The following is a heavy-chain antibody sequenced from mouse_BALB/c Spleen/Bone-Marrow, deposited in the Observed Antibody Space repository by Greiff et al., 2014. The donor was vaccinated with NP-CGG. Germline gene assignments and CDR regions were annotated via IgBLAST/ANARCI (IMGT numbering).Heavy chain of an antibody. CDR2: IDPENGDT. D-gene: IGHD2-2*01. J-gene: IGHJ3*01. Sequence: LQESGAELVRSGASVKLSCTASGFNIKDYYMHWVKQRPEQGLEWIGWIDPENGDTEYAPKFQGKATMTADTSSNTAYLQLSSLTSEDTAVYYCKGTYGYDVRAWFAYWGQGTLVTVSA. CDR1: GFNIKDYY. CDR3: KGTYGYDVRAWFAY. V-gene: IGHV14-4*02.